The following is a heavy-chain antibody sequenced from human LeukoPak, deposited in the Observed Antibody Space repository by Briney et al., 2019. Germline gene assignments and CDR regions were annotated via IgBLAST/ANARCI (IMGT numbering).Heavy chain of an antibody. Sequence: PGGSLRLSCAASGFTFSNYSMNWVRQAPGKGLEWVSYISSSSSTIHYADSVKGRFTVSRDNAKNSLYLQMNSLRAEDTAVYYCARGSITMVRGVIKQDYMDVWGKGTTVTVSS. V-gene: IGHV3-48*01. D-gene: IGHD3-10*01. CDR2: ISSSSSTI. CDR1: GFTFSNYS. CDR3: ARGSITMVRGVIKQDYMDV. J-gene: IGHJ6*03.